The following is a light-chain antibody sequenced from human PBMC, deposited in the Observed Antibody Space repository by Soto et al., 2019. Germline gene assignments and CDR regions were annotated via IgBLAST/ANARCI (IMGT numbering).Light chain of an antibody. Sequence: ANQLTQSPSSLSASVGDRVPITCRASQAISSALAWYQQNPGKPPKLLIYDASTLQSGVPSRFSGTASGTDFTLTINSLQPEDFATYYCQQYNSYWTFGQGTKV. CDR2: DAS. CDR1: QAISSA. V-gene: IGKV1-13*02. CDR3: QQYNSYWT. J-gene: IGKJ1*01.